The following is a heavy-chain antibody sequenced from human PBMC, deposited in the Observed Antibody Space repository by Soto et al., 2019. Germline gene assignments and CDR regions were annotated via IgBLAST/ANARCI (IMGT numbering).Heavy chain of an antibody. D-gene: IGHD2-21*02. J-gene: IGHJ1*01. V-gene: IGHV1-46*01. CDR2: INPSGGAT. CDR3: ARVEASVVTLGWGPFKY. CDR1: GYTFTYYY. Sequence: QVQLVQSGAEVKKPGASVKVSCKASGYTFTYYYMHWVRQVPGQGLEWVGMINPSGGATTYAQRFQGRVTVTRDTSTSTVYLELSRLRSDDTAVYYCARVEASVVTLGWGPFKYWGQGTLVTVSS.